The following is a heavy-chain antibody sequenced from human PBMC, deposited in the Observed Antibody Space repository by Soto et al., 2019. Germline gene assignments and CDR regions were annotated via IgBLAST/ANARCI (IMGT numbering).Heavy chain of an antibody. D-gene: IGHD1-26*01. J-gene: IGHJ4*02. V-gene: IGHV3-21*01. CDR1: GFTFSSYS. CDR2: ISSSSSYI. Sequence: EVQLVESGGGLVKPGGSLRLSCAASGFTFSSYSMNWVRQAPGKGLEWVSSISSSSSYIYYADSVKGRFTISRDNAKNSRYLQMNSLRAEDTAVYYCAREYQWELLADQDYWGQGTLVTVSS. CDR3: AREYQWELLADQDY.